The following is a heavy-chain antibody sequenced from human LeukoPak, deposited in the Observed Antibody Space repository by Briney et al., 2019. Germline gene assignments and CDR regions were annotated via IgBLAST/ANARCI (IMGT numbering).Heavy chain of an antibody. D-gene: IGHD5-24*01. CDR3: ARERDEGFAY. CDR2: FGTRSSSI. J-gene: IGHJ4*02. V-gene: IGHV3-21*01. CDR1: GFTFSSHS. Sequence: GGSLRLSCAASGFTFSSHSMNWVRQAPGKGLEWVSSFGTRSSSIYYADSVKGRFTISRDNARNSLYLQMNSLKAEDTAVYYCARERDEGFAYWGQGTLVTVSS.